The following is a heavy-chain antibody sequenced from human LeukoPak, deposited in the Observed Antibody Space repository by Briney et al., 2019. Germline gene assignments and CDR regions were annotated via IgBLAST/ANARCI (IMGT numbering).Heavy chain of an antibody. Sequence: PSETLSLTCTVSSGSISTSNYYWGWVRQPPGKALEWIGNIFYSGSTYYSPSLKSRVTISLDTSRNQFSLKLNSVTAADTAVYYCARLDLRNDAFDIWGQGTMVTVSS. CDR2: IFYSGST. CDR3: ARLDLRNDAFDI. CDR1: SGSISTSNYY. J-gene: IGHJ3*02. V-gene: IGHV4-39*01. D-gene: IGHD1-1*01.